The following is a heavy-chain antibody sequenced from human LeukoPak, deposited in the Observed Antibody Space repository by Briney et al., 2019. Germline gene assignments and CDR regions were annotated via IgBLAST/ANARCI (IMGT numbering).Heavy chain of an antibody. CDR1: GFTFSSYG. J-gene: IGHJ4*02. Sequence: GGSLRLSCTASGFTFSSYGMNWVRQVPGKGPEWISYISSSGSTIYYADSVKGRFTISRDNAKNSLYLQMNSLRAEDTAVYYCARVEANWGYNYWGQGTLVTVSS. D-gene: IGHD7-27*01. CDR2: ISSSGSTI. CDR3: ARVEANWGYNY. V-gene: IGHV3-48*03.